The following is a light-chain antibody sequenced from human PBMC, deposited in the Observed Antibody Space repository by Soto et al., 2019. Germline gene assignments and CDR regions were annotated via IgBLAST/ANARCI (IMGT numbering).Light chain of an antibody. CDR1: QSVSSN. Sequence: EIVLTHSPGTLSLSPWEIATLSCRASQSVSSNYLAWYQQKPGQAPRLLLYGASTRATGVPTRFSGSGSGTEFTLTISSLQSEDLAVYHCQQYNKWPQTFGQGTKVDIK. V-gene: IGKV3-15*01. J-gene: IGKJ1*01. CDR2: GAS. CDR3: QQYNKWPQT.